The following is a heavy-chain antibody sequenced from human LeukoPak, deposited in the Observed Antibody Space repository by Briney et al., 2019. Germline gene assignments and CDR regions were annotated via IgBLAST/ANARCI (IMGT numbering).Heavy chain of an antibody. CDR1: GFTVNSND. Sequence: GGSLRLSCAASGFTVNSNDMSWVRQAPGKGLEWVSVIDSGGRTYYADSVKGGFTISRDSSKNTLDLQMNSLRVEDTAVYYCAREEDRWEWFDPRGQGTLVTVSS. CDR2: IDSGGRT. D-gene: IGHD1-26*01. V-gene: IGHV3-66*01. CDR3: AREEDRWEWFDP. J-gene: IGHJ5*02.